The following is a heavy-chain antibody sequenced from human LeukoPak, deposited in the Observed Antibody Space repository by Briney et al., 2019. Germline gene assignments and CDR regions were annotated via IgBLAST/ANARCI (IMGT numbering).Heavy chain of an antibody. CDR2: IRFDGTIK. J-gene: IGHJ1*01. CDR1: GFTFSSYG. V-gene: IGHV3-30*02. D-gene: IGHD6-13*01. CDR3: AKDSSSYPFQH. Sequence: GGSLRLSCAASGFTFSSYGMHWVRQAPGKGLEWVAFIRFDGTIKYYAESVKGRFTISRDNSKNTLYLQMNSLRAEDTAVYYCAKDSSSYPFQHWGQGTLVTVSS.